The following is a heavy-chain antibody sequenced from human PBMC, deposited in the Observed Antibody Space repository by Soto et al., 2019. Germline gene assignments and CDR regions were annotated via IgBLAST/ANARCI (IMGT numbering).Heavy chain of an antibody. CDR2: IWYDGSNK. CDR1: GFTFSSYG. D-gene: IGHD3-3*01. J-gene: IGHJ4*02. CDR3: ARDTPGQYYDFWSGYFYF. Sequence: PGGSLRLSCAASGFTFSSYGMHWVRQAPGKGLEWVAVIWYDGSNKYYADSVKGRFTISRDNSKNTLYLQMNSLRAEDTAVYYCARDTPGQYYDFWSGYFYFWGQGTLVTVYS. V-gene: IGHV3-33*01.